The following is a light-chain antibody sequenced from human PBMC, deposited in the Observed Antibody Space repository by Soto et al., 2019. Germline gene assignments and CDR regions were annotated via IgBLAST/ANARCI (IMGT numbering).Light chain of an antibody. Sequence: IQMTKSPSTLSASVGDRVTITCRASQSISSWLAWYQQKPGKAPKLLIYDASSLESGVPSRFSGSGSGTEFTLTISSLQPDDFATYYCQQYNSYSRGITFGQGTRLEIK. CDR2: DAS. J-gene: IGKJ5*01. CDR3: QQYNSYSRGIT. CDR1: QSISSW. V-gene: IGKV1-5*01.